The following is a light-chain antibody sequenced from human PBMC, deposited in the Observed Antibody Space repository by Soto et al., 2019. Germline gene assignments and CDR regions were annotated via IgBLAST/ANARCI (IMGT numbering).Light chain of an antibody. J-gene: IGLJ1*01. CDR3: SSYTSTMTNV. CDR1: RCYVGGFNS. CDR2: DVV. Sequence: SGLTQPASVSGSSGQSNTISFTGTRCYVGGFNSLSCYQLRPGTAPKLILYDVVDRPSGVSYRFSGSKSGNTASLTISGLQAADEADYFCSSYTSTMTNVFGSGTKVTVL. V-gene: IGLV2-14*03.